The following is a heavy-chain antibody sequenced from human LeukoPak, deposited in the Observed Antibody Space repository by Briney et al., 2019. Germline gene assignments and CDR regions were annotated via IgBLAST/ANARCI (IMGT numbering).Heavy chain of an antibody. J-gene: IGHJ4*02. Sequence: GASVTVSCTASGYTFTSYPIYWVRQAPGQGLEWMGWINTANDNTKYSQKSHGRVTITRDTSASTAYMELSSLRSEDTTVYYCARDLAGRFDFWGQGTLVTASS. CDR3: ARDLAGRFDF. V-gene: IGHV1-3*04. CDR2: INTANDNT. CDR1: GYTFTSYP. D-gene: IGHD7-27*01.